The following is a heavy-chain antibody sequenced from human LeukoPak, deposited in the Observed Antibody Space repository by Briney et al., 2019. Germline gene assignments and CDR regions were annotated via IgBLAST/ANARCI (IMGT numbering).Heavy chain of an antibody. CDR2: INTNRGVA. V-gene: IGHV1-2*02. CDR1: GYTFTGYY. Sequence: ASVTVSCQSSGYTFTGYYMHWVRQAPGQGLEWMGGINTNRGVADFAQKFQGRVTMTRDTSISTAYMELSRLTSGDTAVYYCARGGHRRYYYTSGSAFDPWGQGTLVTVSS. CDR3: ARGGHRRYYYTSGSAFDP. J-gene: IGHJ5*02. D-gene: IGHD3-10*01.